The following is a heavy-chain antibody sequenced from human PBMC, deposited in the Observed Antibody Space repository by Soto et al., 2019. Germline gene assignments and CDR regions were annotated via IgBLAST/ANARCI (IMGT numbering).Heavy chain of an antibody. CDR2: VYNSGKT. CDR1: GGSILGFF. CDR3: GREDQVGYFDF. V-gene: IGHV4-4*07. J-gene: IGHJ4*02. Sequence: SETLSLTCTVSGGSILGFFWSWIRQPAGKGLEWIGRVYNSGKTNYNPSLKSRVTMSLDTSENLLSLKLRSVTAADTAVYFCGREDQVGYFDFWGQGALVTVSS.